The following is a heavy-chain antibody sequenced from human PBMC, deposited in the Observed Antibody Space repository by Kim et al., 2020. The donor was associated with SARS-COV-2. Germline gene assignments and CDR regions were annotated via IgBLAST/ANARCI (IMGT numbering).Heavy chain of an antibody. Sequence: GGSLRLSCAASGFTFTNAWMSWVRQAPGKGLEWVGRIKSNTDGGTTDYAAPVQGRFTISRDDSINTLYLQMNSLKTEDTAVYYCSTLQMATILPDYWGQRTLVTVSS. D-gene: IGHD5-12*01. CDR3: STLQMATILPDY. J-gene: IGHJ4*02. CDR2: IKSNTDGGTT. V-gene: IGHV3-15*01. CDR1: GFTFTNAW.